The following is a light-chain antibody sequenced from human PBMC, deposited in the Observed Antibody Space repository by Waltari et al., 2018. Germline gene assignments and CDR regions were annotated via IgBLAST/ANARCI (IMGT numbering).Light chain of an antibody. CDR1: TNDLGSYNY. V-gene: IGLV2-11*01. CDR3: CSYAGSYTWV. J-gene: IGLJ3*02. Sequence: SALTQPRPVSGSPGQSVTISCTGTTNDLGSYNYVSWYQQHPGKAPKLIILDVTKRPSGVPDRLYGSKSGNTASLTISGLRAEDEAEYYCCSYAGSYTWVFGGGTKLTVV. CDR2: DVT.